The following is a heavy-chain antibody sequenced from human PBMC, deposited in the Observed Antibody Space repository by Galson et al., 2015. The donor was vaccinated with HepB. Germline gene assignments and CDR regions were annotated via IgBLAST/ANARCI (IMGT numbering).Heavy chain of an antibody. CDR3: ARDPNPELGKGFNYYYGMDV. J-gene: IGHJ6*02. D-gene: IGHD7-27*01. V-gene: IGHV3-33*01. CDR1: GFTFSSYG. Sequence: SLRLSCAASGFTFSSYGMHWVRQAPGKGLEWVAVIWYDGSNKYYADSVKGRFTISRDNSKNTLYLQMNSLRAEDTAVYYCARDPNPELGKGFNYYYGMDVWGQGTTVTVSS. CDR2: IWYDGSNK.